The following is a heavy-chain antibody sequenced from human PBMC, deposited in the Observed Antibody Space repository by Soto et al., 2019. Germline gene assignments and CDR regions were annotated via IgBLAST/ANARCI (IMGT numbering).Heavy chain of an antibody. Sequence: ASVKVSCKASGGTFSSYAISWVRQAPGQRLEWMGWITAGNGNTKYSQKFQGRVTITRDTSASTAYMELSSLRSEDTAVYYCASTIAAAAACDYWGQGTLVTVSS. CDR1: GGTFSSYA. J-gene: IGHJ4*02. CDR3: ASTIAAAAACDY. D-gene: IGHD6-13*01. CDR2: ITAGNGNT. V-gene: IGHV1-3*01.